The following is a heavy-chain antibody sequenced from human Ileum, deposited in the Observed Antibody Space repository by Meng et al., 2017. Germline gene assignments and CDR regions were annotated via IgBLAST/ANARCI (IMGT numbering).Heavy chain of an antibody. V-gene: IGHV4-31*01. CDR1: GVSISSSVND. J-gene: IGHJ2*01. CDR3: ARNDLAFWYFDL. D-gene: IGHD3-3*01. CDR2: MYYSGST. Sequence: QGDLEEPGPGLVTPSQTLALTCIVSGVSISSSVNDWSWIRQHPGKGLEWLGYMYYSGSTYYNPSINTPITISLDTSKNQFSLRLDSVTAADTAVYFCARNDLAFWYFDLWGRGTLVTVSS.